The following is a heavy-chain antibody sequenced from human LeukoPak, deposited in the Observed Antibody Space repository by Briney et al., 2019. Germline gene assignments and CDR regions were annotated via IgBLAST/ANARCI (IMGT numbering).Heavy chain of an antibody. J-gene: IGHJ4*02. Sequence: PGGSLRLSCAASGFTFSSYSMNWVRQAPGKGLEWVSSISSSSSYIYYADSVKGRFTISRDNAKNPLYLQMNSLRAEDTAVYYCARDWGPYYYDSSGYYHFDYWGQGTLVTVSS. V-gene: IGHV3-21*01. CDR1: GFTFSSYS. D-gene: IGHD3-22*01. CDR2: ISSSSSYI. CDR3: ARDWGPYYYDSSGYYHFDY.